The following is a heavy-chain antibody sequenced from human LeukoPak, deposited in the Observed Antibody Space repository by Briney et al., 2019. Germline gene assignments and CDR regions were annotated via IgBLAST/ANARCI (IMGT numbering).Heavy chain of an antibody. CDR2: IYYSGST. D-gene: IGHD3-22*01. J-gene: IGHJ3*02. CDR3: ARFLINYYDNSYDAFDI. CDR1: GGSISSYY. V-gene: IGHV4-59*01. Sequence: SETLSLTCTVSGGSISSYYWSWIRQPPVKGLEWIGYIYYSGSTNYNPSLKSRVTISVDTSKNQFSLKLSSVTAADTAVYYCARFLINYYDNSYDAFDIWGQGTMVTVSS.